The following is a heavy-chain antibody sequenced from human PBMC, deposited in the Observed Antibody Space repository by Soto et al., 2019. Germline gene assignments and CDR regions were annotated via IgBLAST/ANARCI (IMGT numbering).Heavy chain of an antibody. CDR2: ISVYNGNT. CDR1: GYTFTIHG. Sequence: GSSVKVFCKAPGYTFTIHGIRWVRQAPGQGLEWMGWISVYNGNTNYPQKVQGRVTMNTDTSTSTAYMELRSLRSDDTAVYYCARENTPDVWGQGTTVTVSS. D-gene: IGHD2-2*02. CDR3: ARENTPDV. V-gene: IGHV1-18*04. J-gene: IGHJ6*02.